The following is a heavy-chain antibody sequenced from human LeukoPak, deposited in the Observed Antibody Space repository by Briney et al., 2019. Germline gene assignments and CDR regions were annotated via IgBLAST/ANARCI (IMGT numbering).Heavy chain of an antibody. J-gene: IGHJ4*02. D-gene: IGHD4-11*01. V-gene: IGHV3-20*01. Sequence: GGPLRLSCAASGFTFDDYGMSWVRQAPGKGLEWVSGINWNGGSTGYVDSVKGRFTISRDNAKNSLYLQMNSLRAEDTALYHCARGYYSDLKTFDYWGQGTLVTVSS. CDR3: ARGYYSDLKTFDY. CDR2: INWNGGST. CDR1: GFTFDDYG.